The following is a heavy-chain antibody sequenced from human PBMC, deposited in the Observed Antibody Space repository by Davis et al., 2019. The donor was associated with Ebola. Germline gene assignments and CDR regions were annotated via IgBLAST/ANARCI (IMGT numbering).Heavy chain of an antibody. J-gene: IGHJ4*02. CDR3: AQGGYDVMWPYDY. D-gene: IGHD3-22*01. V-gene: IGHV3-7*03. CDR2: IKQAESEK. Sequence: GESLKISCAASGVTISKYWMNWVRQSPGKGLEWVANIKQAESEKHYVDSVKGRFTISRDNAKNTLYLQMNSLRVGDTGVYFCAQGGYDVMWPYDYWGQGSLVTVSS. CDR1: GVTISKYW.